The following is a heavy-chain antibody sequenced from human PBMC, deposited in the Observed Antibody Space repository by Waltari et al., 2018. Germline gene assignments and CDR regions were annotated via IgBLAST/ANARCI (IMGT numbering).Heavy chain of an antibody. J-gene: IGHJ4*02. D-gene: IGHD5-12*01. CDR3: VRGYPDIVATISDY. CDR2: FYKGGTT. V-gene: IGHV4-39*07. CDR1: RSSIRNNNYY. Sequence: QLQLQESGPGLVKPSETLSLTCTVSRSSIRNNNYYWGWVRQPPGKGLEWIGSFYKGGTTYYNPSLKSRVTISVDTSNNQFSLKLNSVTAADTAVYYCVRGYPDIVATISDYWGQGTLVIVSS.